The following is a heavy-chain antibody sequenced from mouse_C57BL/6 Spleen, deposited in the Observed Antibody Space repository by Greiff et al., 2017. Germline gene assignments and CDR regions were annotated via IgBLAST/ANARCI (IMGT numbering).Heavy chain of an antibody. CDR3: TRDLTSSTDY. CDR2: ISSGGDYI. Sequence: EVKLMESGEGLVKPGGSLKLSCAASGFTFSSYAMSWVRQTPEKRLEWVAYISSGGDYIYYADTVKGRYTISRDNARNTLYLQKSSLKSEDTAMYYCTRDLTSSTDYWGQGTSVTVSS. J-gene: IGHJ4*01. V-gene: IGHV5-9-1*02. CDR1: GFTFSSYA. D-gene: IGHD1-1*01.